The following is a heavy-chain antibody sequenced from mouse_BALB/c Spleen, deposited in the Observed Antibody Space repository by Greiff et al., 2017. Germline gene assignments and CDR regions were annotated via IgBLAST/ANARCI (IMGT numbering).Heavy chain of an antibody. J-gene: IGHJ1*01. V-gene: IGHV5-6-3*01. CDR3: ARDGGGNYGGVWYFDV. CDR1: GFTFSSYG. CDR2: INSNGGST. D-gene: IGHD2-1*01. Sequence: DVHLVESGGGLVQPGGSLKLSCAASGFTFSSYGMSWVRQTPDKRLELVATINSNGGSTYYPDSVKSRFTISRDNAKNTLYLQMSSLKSEDTAMYYCARDGGGNYGGVWYFDVWGAGTTVTVSS.